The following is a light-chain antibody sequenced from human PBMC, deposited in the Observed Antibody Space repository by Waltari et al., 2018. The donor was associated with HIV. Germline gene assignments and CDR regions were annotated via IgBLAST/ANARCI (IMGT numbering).Light chain of an antibody. CDR2: DVS. V-gene: IGLV2-14*03. Sequence: QSALTHPASVSGASGQSVTLSCTGTSSDRGRYNYCSSYQQHPGKAPKHMIYDVSNRPSGVSNRFSGSKAGNTASLTISGLQADDEADYYCNSYTSSSTLGVFGTGTKVTVL. CDR3: NSYTSSSTLGV. CDR1: SSDRGRYNY. J-gene: IGLJ1*01.